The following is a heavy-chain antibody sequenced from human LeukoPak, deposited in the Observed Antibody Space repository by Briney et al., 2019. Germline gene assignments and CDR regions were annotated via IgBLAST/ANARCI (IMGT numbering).Heavy chain of an antibody. CDR2: INWNGGSK. CDR1: GCTFDDYG. CDR3: ARVSQSYDYGDYEDY. J-gene: IGHJ4*02. Sequence: GGSLRLSCAASGCTFDDYGMSWVRQAPRQGLEWVSGINWNGGSKGYADSVKGRFTISRDNAKNSLYLQMNSLRAEDTALYYCARVSQSYDYGDYEDYWGQGTLVTVSS. V-gene: IGHV3-20*04. D-gene: IGHD4-17*01.